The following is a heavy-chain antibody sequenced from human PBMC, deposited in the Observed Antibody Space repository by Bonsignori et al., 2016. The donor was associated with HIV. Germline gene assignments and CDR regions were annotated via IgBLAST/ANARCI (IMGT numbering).Heavy chain of an antibody. V-gene: IGHV3-23*01. J-gene: IGHJ4*02. Sequence: WIRQPPREGGWEWVSAVGGTGGANTYYADSVKGRFTVSRDNSKNTLYLQMNSLRVEDTAVYYCAKNFAPDYWGQGTLVTVSS. CDR3: AKNFAPDY. CDR2: VGGTGGANT.